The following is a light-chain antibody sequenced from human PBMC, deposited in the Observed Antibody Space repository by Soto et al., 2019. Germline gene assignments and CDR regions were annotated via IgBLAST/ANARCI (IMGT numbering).Light chain of an antibody. J-gene: IGKJ1*01. Sequence: EIVLTQSPGTLSLSPGERATLSCRASQRVSSSLAWYQQKPGQAPRLLIYGASSSATGSPHRFSGSGSGPDFTLTISRLEPEEFAVYFCQHDGSSRTFGQGTKVEIK. CDR3: QHDGSSRT. CDR1: QRVSSS. V-gene: IGKV3-20*01. CDR2: GAS.